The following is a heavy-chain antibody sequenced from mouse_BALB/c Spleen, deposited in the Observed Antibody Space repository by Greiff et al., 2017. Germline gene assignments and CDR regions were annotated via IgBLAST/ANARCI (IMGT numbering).Heavy chain of an antibody. CDR1: GFTFNTYA. D-gene: IGHD2-1*01. J-gene: IGHJ2*01. CDR2: IRSKSNNYAT. V-gene: IGHV10-1*02. Sequence: VKLQESGGGLVQPKGSLKLSCAASGFTFNTYAMNWVRQAPGKGLEWVARIRSKSNNYATYYADSVKDRFTISRDDSQSMLYLQMNNLKTEDTAMYYCVRQDGNYFFDYWGQGTTLTVSS. CDR3: VRQDGNYFFDY.